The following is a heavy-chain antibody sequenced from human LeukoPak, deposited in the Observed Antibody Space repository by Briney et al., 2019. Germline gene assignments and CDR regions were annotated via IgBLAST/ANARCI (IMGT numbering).Heavy chain of an antibody. CDR2: ISSGSSTI. CDR3: ARDGSGSYYKYFQH. Sequence: PGGSLRLSCAASVFIFSSYSMSWVRQAPGKGLEWVSYISSGSSTIYYADSVKGRFTISRDNAKNSLYLQMNSLRDEDTAVYYCARDGSGSYYKYFQHWGQGTLVTVSS. J-gene: IGHJ1*01. D-gene: IGHD3-10*01. V-gene: IGHV3-48*02. CDR1: VFIFSSYS.